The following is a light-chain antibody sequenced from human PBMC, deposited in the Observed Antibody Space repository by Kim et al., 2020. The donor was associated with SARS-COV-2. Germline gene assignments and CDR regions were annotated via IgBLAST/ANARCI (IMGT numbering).Light chain of an antibody. CDR1: QSVTSN. Sequence: SPGEGATLSCRASQSVTSNLAWYQQKPGQAPRLLIYGASTRATGIPARFSGSGSGTEFTLTISRLQSEDFAVYYCQQYNNWPPEYTFGQGTKLEI. V-gene: IGKV3-15*01. J-gene: IGKJ2*01. CDR3: QQYNNWPPEYT. CDR2: GAS.